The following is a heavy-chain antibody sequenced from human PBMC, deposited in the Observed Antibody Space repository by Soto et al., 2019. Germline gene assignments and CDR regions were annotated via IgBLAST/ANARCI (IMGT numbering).Heavy chain of an antibody. V-gene: IGHV3-23*01. J-gene: IGHJ4*02. D-gene: IGHD1-26*01. CDR1: GFTFSSYA. CDR3: AKLGTMGVCDN. CDR2: ITFRGDYT. Sequence: EVQLLESGGGLVSPGGSLRLSCAASGFTFSSYAMSWVRQAPGKGLEWLAGITFRGDYTYYADSVKGRFSLSRDNSRNRLDLKMINLKVEDTALYYCAKLGTMGVCDNCGQGTLLTVSS.